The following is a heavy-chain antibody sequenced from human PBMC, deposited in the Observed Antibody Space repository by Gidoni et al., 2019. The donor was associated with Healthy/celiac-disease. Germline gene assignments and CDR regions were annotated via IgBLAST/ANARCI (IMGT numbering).Heavy chain of an antibody. CDR2: ISSSSSYI. Sequence: EVQLVESGGGLVKPGGSLRLSCAASGFTFSSYSMNWVRQAPGKGLEWVSSISSSSSYIYYADSVKGRFTISRDNAKNSLYLQMNSLRAEDTAVYYCEVFFVGGSGWYVRDYWGQGTLVTVSS. V-gene: IGHV3-21*01. CDR3: EVFFVGGSGWYVRDY. CDR1: GFTFSSYS. J-gene: IGHJ4*02. D-gene: IGHD6-19*01.